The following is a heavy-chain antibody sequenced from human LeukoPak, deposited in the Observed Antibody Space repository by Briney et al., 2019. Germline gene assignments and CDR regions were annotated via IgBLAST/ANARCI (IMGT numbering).Heavy chain of an antibody. Sequence: ASVKVSCKASGGTFSSYAMSWVRQAPVQGLELMGGIIPIFGTANYAQKFQGRVTITADESTSTAYMELSILRSEDAAVYYCARGLRGGYVSRVTMAFDYWGQGTLVTVSS. D-gene: IGHD5-24*01. CDR2: IIPIFGTA. J-gene: IGHJ4*02. CDR3: ARGLRGGYVSRVTMAFDY. CDR1: GGTFSSYA. V-gene: IGHV1-69*13.